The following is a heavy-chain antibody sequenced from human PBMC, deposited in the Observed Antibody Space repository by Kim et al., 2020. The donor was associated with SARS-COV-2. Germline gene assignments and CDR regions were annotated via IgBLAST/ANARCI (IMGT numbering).Heavy chain of an antibody. D-gene: IGHD6-19*01. CDR3: AREPQDPRRFSSGWQY. Sequence: SVKVSCKASGGTFSSYAISWVRQAPGQGLEWMGRIIPILGIANYAQKFQGRVTITADKSTSTAYMELSSLRSEDTAVYYCAREPQDPRRFSSGWQYWGQGTLVTVSS. V-gene: IGHV1-69*04. J-gene: IGHJ4*02. CDR1: GGTFSSYA. CDR2: IIPILGIA.